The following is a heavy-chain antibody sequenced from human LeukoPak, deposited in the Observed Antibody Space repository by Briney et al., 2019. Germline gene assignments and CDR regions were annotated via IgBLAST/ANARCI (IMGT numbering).Heavy chain of an antibody. D-gene: IGHD2-15*01. J-gene: IGHJ4*02. V-gene: IGHV7-4-1*02. CDR2: INTNTGNP. CDR3: ARGHLGRWVFVGDY. CDR1: GYTFTSYA. Sequence: ASVKVSCKASGYTFTSYAMNWVRQAPGQGLEWMGWINTNTGNPTYAQGFTGRFVFSLDTSVSTAYLQISSLKAEDTAVYYCARGHLGRWVFVGDYWGQGTLVTVSS.